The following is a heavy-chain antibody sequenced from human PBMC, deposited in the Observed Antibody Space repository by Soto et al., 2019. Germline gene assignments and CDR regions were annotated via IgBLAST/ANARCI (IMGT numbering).Heavy chain of an antibody. V-gene: IGHV3-30*18. CDR1: GVTFSSYG. CDR2: ISYDGSNK. D-gene: IGHD6-19*01. Sequence: QVQLVESGGGVVQPGRSLRLSCAASGVTFSSYGMHWVRQAPGKGLEWVAVISYDGSNKYYADSVKGRFTISRDKSKNTLYLQMNSLRAEDTAVYYCAKVWGIAVAGILDYWGQGTLVTVSS. J-gene: IGHJ4*02. CDR3: AKVWGIAVAGILDY.